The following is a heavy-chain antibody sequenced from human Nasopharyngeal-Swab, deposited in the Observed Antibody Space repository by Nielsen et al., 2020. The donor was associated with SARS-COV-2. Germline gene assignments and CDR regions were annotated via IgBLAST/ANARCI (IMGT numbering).Heavy chain of an antibody. D-gene: IGHD1-26*01. V-gene: IGHV5-51*01. J-gene: IGHJ4*02. Sequence: GESLKISCKGSGYSFTSYWIGWVRQVPGKGLEWMGIIYPGDSDTRYSSSFQGQVTISADKSISTAYLQWSSLKASDTAMYYCARSGLVGATFFDYWGQGTLVTVSS. CDR2: IYPGDSDT. CDR3: ARSGLVGATFFDY. CDR1: GYSFTSYW.